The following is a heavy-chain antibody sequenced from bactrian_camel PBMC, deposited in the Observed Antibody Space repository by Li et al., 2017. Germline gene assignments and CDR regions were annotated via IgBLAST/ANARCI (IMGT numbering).Heavy chain of an antibody. CDR1: GSIYDTMC. D-gene: IGHD1*01. CDR3: ATRTYCAATNWLALVQWKN. CDR2: ISPQRAVS. V-gene: IGHV3S6*01. Sequence: HVQLVESGGGSVQPGGSLRLSCASSGSIYDTMCMGWVRQAPGKEREGVAVISPQRAVSYYADSVSGRFTISHDDTKRTVYLQMDSLKLEDTAMYYCATRTYCAATNWLALVQWKNWGQGTQVTVS. J-gene: IGHJ4*01.